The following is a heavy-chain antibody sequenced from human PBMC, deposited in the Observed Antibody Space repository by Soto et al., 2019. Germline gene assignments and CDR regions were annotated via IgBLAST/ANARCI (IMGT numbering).Heavy chain of an antibody. CDR1: GFALSSYS. V-gene: IGHV3-21*01. D-gene: IGHD2-15*01. Sequence: PGGSLRLFCAASGFALSSYSMNWVRQAPGKGLEWVSSISSSSSYIYYADSVKGRFTISRDNAKNSLYLQMNSLRAEDTAVYYCAVGFYCSGGSCYSFDYWGQGTLVTVSS. J-gene: IGHJ4*02. CDR3: AVGFYCSGGSCYSFDY. CDR2: ISSSSSYI.